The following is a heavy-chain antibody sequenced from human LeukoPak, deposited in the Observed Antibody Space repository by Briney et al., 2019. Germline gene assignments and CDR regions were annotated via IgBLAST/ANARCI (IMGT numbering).Heavy chain of an antibody. CDR2: ITGGASTT. CDR3: AKESITNYGDTFDY. D-gene: IGHD4-17*01. J-gene: IGHJ4*02. CDR1: GFPFTNYA. Sequence: GSLRLSCAASGFPFTNYAMTWVRQAPGRGLEWISAITGGASTTYYADSVKGRFTISRDNLKNTVSLQMNSLRAEDTAVYYCAKESITNYGDTFDYWGQGTLVTVSS. V-gene: IGHV3-23*01.